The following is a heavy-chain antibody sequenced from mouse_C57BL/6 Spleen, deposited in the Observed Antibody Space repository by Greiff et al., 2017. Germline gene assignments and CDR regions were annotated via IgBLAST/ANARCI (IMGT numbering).Heavy chain of an antibody. CDR1: GYTFTSYW. CDR2: IDPSDSYT. D-gene: IGHD1-1*01. CDR3: ARLIITTVRNAMDY. Sequence: VQLQQPGAELVMPGASVKLSCKASGYTFTSYWMHWVKQRPGQGLEWIGEIDPSDSYTNYNQKFKGKSTLTVDKSSSTAYMQLSSLTSEDSAVYYCARLIITTVRNAMDYWGQGTSVTVSS. J-gene: IGHJ4*01. V-gene: IGHV1-69*01.